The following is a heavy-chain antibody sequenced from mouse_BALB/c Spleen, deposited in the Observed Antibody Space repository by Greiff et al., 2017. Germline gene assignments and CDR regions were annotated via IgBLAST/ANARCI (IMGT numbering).Heavy chain of an antibody. Sequence: EVMLVESGGGLVKPGGSLKLSCAASGFTFSSYAMSWVRQTPEKRLEWVASISSGGSTYYPDSVKGRFTISRDNARNILYLQMSSLRSEDTAMYYCAREDYYGSSSYYFDYWGQGTTLTVSS. V-gene: IGHV5-6-5*01. CDR3: AREDYYGSSSYYFDY. D-gene: IGHD1-1*01. J-gene: IGHJ2*01. CDR2: ISSGGST. CDR1: GFTFSSYA.